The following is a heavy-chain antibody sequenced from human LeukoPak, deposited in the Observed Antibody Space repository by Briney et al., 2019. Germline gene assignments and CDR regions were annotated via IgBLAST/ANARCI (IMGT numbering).Heavy chain of an antibody. CDR2: INSDGSST. J-gene: IGHJ4*02. D-gene: IGHD6-6*01. CDR1: GFTFSTYW. Sequence: GGSLRLSCAASGFTFSTYWMHWVRQAPGKGLVWVSRINSDGSSTIYADSVMGRFTISRDNAKNTLYLQMNSLRAEDTAVYYCVRDRSGSSSVYWGQGTLVTVSS. V-gene: IGHV3-74*01. CDR3: VRDRSGSSSVY.